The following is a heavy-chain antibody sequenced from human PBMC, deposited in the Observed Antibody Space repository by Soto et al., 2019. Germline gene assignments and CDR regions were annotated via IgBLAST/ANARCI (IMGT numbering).Heavy chain of an antibody. J-gene: IGHJ6*02. CDR3: ARGDRSGYYVYYYGMDV. CDR1: GGYISSYY. D-gene: IGHD3-22*01. Sequence: SETLSLTCTVSGGYISSYYWSWIRQPPGKGLEWIGYIYYSGSTNYNPSLKSRVTISVDTSKNQFSLKLSSVTAADTAVYYWARGDRSGYYVYYYGMDVWGQGSTVTVSS. CDR2: IYYSGST. V-gene: IGHV4-59*01.